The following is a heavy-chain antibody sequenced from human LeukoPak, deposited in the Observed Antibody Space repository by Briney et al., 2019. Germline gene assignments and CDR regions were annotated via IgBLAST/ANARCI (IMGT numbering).Heavy chain of an antibody. V-gene: IGHV3-21*01. J-gene: IGHJ3*02. D-gene: IGHD1-26*01. CDR1: GFTFSSYS. CDR2: ISSSSSYI. CDR3: ASGARGAFDI. Sequence: GGSLGLSCAASGFTFSSYSMNWVRQAPGKGLEWVSSISSSSSYIYYADSVKGRFTISRDNAKNSLYLQMNSLRAEDTAVYYCASGARGAFDIWGQGTMVTVSS.